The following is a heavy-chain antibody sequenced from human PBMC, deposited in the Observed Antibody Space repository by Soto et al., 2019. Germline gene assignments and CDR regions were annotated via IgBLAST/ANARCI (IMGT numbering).Heavy chain of an antibody. CDR2: IIPIFGTA. J-gene: IGHJ6*02. CDR1: GGTFSSYA. D-gene: IGHD2-15*01. V-gene: IGHV1-69*12. CDR3: ARGDCSGGSCYWPVAAYYYGMDV. Sequence: QVQLVQSGAEVKKPGSSVKVSCKASGGTFSSYAISWVRQAPGQGLEWMGGIIPIFGTANYAQKFQGRVRITADESTSTAYMELSSLRSEDTAVYYGARGDCSGGSCYWPVAAYYYGMDVWGQGTTVTVSS.